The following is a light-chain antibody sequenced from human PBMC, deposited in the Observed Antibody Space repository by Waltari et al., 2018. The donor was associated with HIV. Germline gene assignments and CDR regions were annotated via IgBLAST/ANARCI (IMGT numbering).Light chain of an antibody. V-gene: IGLV1-40*01. CDR3: QSYDNSLNGWV. CDR2: NNN. CDR1: SANIGAGHD. Sequence: QSTLTQPPSVSGAPGQWVTISCTGSSANIGAGHDVQWFQQVPGTAPKPLIYNNNDRPSGVPDLFSGSKSGTSASLAITGLQAEDESDYYCQSYDNSLNGWVFGGGTKLTVL. J-gene: IGLJ3*02.